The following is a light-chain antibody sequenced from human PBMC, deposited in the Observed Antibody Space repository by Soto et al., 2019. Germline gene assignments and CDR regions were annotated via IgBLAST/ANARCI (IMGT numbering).Light chain of an antibody. V-gene: IGKV3-11*01. Sequence: EVVLTQSPATLSLSPGERAALSCRASQSVSSYLAWYQQKPGQAPRLLIYDASNRATGIAARFSGSWSGTDWRLTIGSLWPEDFAVYYWEHRSSWPITFGQGTRLEI. CDR2: DAS. CDR1: QSVSSY. CDR3: EHRSSWPIT. J-gene: IGKJ5*01.